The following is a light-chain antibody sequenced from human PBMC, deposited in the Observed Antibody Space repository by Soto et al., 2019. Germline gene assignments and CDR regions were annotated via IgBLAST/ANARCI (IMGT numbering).Light chain of an antibody. V-gene: IGLV2-14*01. J-gene: IGLJ3*02. Sequence: QSALTQPASVSGSPGHSITISSTGTSIDIGPYKYVSWYQQRPAKAPKLMIYDVSIRPSGVSSRFSGSKSGNTASLTISGLQADDEADYYCSSYTTSSTVVFGGGTKLTVL. CDR3: SSYTTSSTVV. CDR2: DVS. CDR1: SIDIGPYKY.